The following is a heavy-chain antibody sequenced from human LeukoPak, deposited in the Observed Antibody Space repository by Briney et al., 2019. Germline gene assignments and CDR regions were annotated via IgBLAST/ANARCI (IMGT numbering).Heavy chain of an antibody. V-gene: IGHV3-15*01. CDR2: IKSKTDGGTT. CDR3: TTEVTPYYYVWGSYRYDY. CDR1: GFTFNNAW. J-gene: IGHJ4*02. D-gene: IGHD3-16*02. Sequence: GGSLRLSCAASGFTFNNAWMSWVRQAPGKGLEWVGRIKSKTDGGTTDYAAPVKGRFTISRDDPKNTLYLQMNSLKTEDTAVYYCTTEVTPYYYVWGSYRYDYWGQGTLVTVSS.